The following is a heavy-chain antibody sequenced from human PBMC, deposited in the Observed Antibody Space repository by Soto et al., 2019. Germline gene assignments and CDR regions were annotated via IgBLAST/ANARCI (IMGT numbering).Heavy chain of an antibody. D-gene: IGHD2-15*01. Sequence: EVQLVESGGGLVKPGGSLRLSCAASGFTFSNAWMSWVRQAPGKGLEWVGRIKSKTDGGTTDYAAPVKGRVTISREDSNSTLYLQMNSLKTEDTAVYYCTATRGYYFDYWGQGTLVAVA. J-gene: IGHJ4*02. CDR2: IKSKTDGGTT. CDR1: GFTFSNAW. CDR3: TATRGYYFDY. V-gene: IGHV3-15*01.